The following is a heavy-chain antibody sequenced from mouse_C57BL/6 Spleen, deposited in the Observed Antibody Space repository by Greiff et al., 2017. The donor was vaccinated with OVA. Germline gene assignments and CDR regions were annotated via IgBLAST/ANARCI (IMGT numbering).Heavy chain of an antibody. CDR3: AREGGNPYYFDY. D-gene: IGHD2-1*01. Sequence: QVQLQQSGAELVRPGTSVKVSCKASGYAFTNYLIEWVKQRPGQGLEWIGVINPGSGGTNYNEKFKGKATLTADKSSSTAYMQLSSLTSEDSAVYFCAREGGNPYYFDYWGQGTTLTVSS. J-gene: IGHJ2*01. CDR2: INPGSGGT. CDR1: GYAFTNYL. V-gene: IGHV1-54*01.